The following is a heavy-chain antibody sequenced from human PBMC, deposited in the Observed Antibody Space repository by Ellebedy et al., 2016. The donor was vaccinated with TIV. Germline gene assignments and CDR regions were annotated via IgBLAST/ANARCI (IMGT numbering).Heavy chain of an antibody. J-gene: IGHJ3*02. CDR2: IYYRGST. CDR3: ARGKSDSDSSGYYYPAALDI. CDR1: GESFNDYH. Sequence: SETLSLXCAVYGESFNDYHWTWIRQHPGKGLEWIGYIYYRGSTYYNPSLKSRLTISVDTSKSQFFLRLSSVTAADTAVYYCARGKSDSDSSGYYYPAALDIWGQGTMVTVSS. V-gene: IGHV4-34*09. D-gene: IGHD3-22*01.